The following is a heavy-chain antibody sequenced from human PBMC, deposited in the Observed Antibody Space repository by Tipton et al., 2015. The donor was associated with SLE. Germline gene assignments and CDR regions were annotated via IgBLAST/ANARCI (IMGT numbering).Heavy chain of an antibody. Sequence: TLSLTCTVPGGSISSYYWSWIRQPPGKGLEWIGYIYYSGSTNYNPSLKGRATISVDTSKNQFSLKLSSVTAADTAVYYCARSSIAARGGFDYWGQGTLVTVSS. J-gene: IGHJ4*02. V-gene: IGHV4-59*07. D-gene: IGHD6-6*01. CDR1: GGSISSYY. CDR2: IYYSGST. CDR3: ARSSIAARGGFDY.